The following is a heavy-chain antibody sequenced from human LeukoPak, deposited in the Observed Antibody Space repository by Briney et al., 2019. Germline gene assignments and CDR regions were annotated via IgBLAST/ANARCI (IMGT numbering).Heavy chain of an antibody. J-gene: IGHJ4*02. CDR1: GFTFSSYW. D-gene: IGHD6-19*01. CDR3: ARGPAAGNLLGY. V-gene: IGHV3-7*01. CDR2: IKQDGSEK. Sequence: GGSLRLSCAASGFTFSSYWMSWVRQAPGKGLEWVANIKQDGSEKYYVDSVKGRFTISRDNAKNSLFLQKNSLRAEDTAVYYCARGPAAGNLLGYWGQGTLVTVSS.